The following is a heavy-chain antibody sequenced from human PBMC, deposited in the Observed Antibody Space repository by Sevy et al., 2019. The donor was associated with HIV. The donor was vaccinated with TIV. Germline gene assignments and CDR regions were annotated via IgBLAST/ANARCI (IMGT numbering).Heavy chain of an antibody. CDR1: GFTFSSYG. D-gene: IGHD5-18*01. Sequence: RLSCAASGFTFSSYGMHWVRQAPGKGLEWVAFIRYDGSNKYYADSVKGRFTISRDNSKNTLYLQMNSLRAEDTAVYYCAKEYSYGYYFDYWGQGTLVTVSS. CDR3: AKEYSYGYYFDY. V-gene: IGHV3-30*02. J-gene: IGHJ4*02. CDR2: IRYDGSNK.